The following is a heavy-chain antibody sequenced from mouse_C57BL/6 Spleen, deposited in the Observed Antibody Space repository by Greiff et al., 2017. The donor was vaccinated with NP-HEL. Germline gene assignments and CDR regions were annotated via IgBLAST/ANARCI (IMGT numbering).Heavy chain of an antibody. J-gene: IGHJ3*01. V-gene: IGHV1-26*01. CDR2: INPNNGGT. D-gene: IGHD3-2*02. CDR1: GYTFTDYY. CDR3: AVTAQATGFAY. Sequence: EVQLQQSGPELVKPGASVKISCKASGYTFTDYYMNWVKQSHGKSLEWIGAINPNNGGTSYNQKFKGKATLTVDKSSSTAYMELRSLTSEDSAVYYCAVTAQATGFAYWGQGTLVTVSA.